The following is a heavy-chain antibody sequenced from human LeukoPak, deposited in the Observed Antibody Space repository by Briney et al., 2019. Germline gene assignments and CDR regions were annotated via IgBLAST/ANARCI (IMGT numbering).Heavy chain of an antibody. CDR2: ISGSKTDT. J-gene: IGHJ4*02. CDR1: GFTFTDHY. Sequence: GGSLRLSCATSGFTFTDHYMSWIRQAPGKGLEWVSYISGSKTDTNYADSVKGRFTVSRDNAKNSVYLQMYSLTAEDTAVYYCVRNTRAPTYWGQGVLVTVPS. D-gene: IGHD2-2*02. V-gene: IGHV3-11*06. CDR3: VRNTRAPTY.